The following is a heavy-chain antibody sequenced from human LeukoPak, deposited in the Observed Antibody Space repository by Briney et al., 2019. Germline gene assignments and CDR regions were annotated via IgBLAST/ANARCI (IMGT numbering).Heavy chain of an antibody. D-gene: IGHD3/OR15-3a*01. Sequence: PSETLSLTCAVYGGSFSGYYWSWIRQPPGKGLEWIGEINHSGSTNYNPSLKSRVTISVDTSKNQFSLKLSSVTAADTAVYYCARDKDDSWDYWGQGTLVTVSS. CDR1: GGSFSGYY. J-gene: IGHJ4*02. CDR3: ARDKDDSWDY. CDR2: INHSGST. V-gene: IGHV4-34*01.